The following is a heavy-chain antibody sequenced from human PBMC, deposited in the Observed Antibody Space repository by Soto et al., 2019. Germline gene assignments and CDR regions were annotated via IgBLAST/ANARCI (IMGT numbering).Heavy chain of an antibody. CDR1: GDSVGNGPYY. D-gene: IGHD1-26*01. Sequence: QVRLQESGPGLVKPSETLSLSCLVSGDSVGNGPYYWSWIRQSPGEGLEWIAYIYYSGSTNVNPSLESRVNISIDMSKNQFFLELRSVTAADAAVYFCARVRSSCHSGGCYYYYGLGVWGQGTTVAISS. CDR2: IYYSGST. J-gene: IGHJ6*02. CDR3: ARVRSSCHSGGCYYYYGLGV. V-gene: IGHV4-61*01.